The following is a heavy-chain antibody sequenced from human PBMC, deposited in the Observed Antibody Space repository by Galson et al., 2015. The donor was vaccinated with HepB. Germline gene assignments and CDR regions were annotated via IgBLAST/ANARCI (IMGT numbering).Heavy chain of an antibody. CDR1: GFTFSSYA. Sequence: SLRLSCAVSGFTFSSYAMHWVRQAPGKGLEWVALILYDGSNQYYADSVRGRFTISRDNSKNTLFLQMNSLRAEDTAVYYCVREAEALDYWGQGTLVTVSS. V-gene: IGHV3-30*04. CDR3: VREAEALDY. CDR2: ILYDGSNQ. J-gene: IGHJ4*02. D-gene: IGHD6-19*01.